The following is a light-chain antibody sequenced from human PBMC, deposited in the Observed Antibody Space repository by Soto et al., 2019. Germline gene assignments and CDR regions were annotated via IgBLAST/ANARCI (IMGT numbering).Light chain of an antibody. CDR2: RNN. J-gene: IGLJ2*01. CDR1: SSNIGSNY. CDR3: AAWDDSLSGHVV. Sequence: QSVLTQPPSASGTPGQRVTISCSGSSSNIGSNYVYWYQQLPGTPPKLLIYRNNQRPSGVPDRFSGSKSGTSASLAISGLRSEDEADYYCAAWDDSLSGHVVFGGGTQLTVL. V-gene: IGLV1-47*01.